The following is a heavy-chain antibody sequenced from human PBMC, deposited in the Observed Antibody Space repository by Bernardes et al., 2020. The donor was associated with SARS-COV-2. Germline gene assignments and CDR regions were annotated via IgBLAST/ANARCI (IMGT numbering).Heavy chain of an antibody. Sequence: GGSLRLSCAASGFTFSYAMSWVRQAPGKGLEWVSAISGSGAGTYYADSVKGRLTISRDNSKNILYLQMNSLRAEDTAVYYCSKYAVVVVSTSEYYFDHWGQGTLVTVSS. CDR1: GFTFSYA. D-gene: IGHD3-22*01. CDR3: SKYAVVVVSTSEYYFDH. J-gene: IGHJ4*02. V-gene: IGHV3-23*01. CDR2: ISGSGAGT.